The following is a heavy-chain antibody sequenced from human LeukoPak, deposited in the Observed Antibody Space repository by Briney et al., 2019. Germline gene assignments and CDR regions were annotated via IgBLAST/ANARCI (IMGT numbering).Heavy chain of an antibody. J-gene: IGHJ6*03. CDR3: TRVGDFWSATAPWYYYMDV. Sequence: GGSLRLSCAASTFTFGSYWMSWVRQAPGKGLEWVANIKQDGSYKYYVDSVKGRFTISRDNAKNSLYLQMNSLRAEDTAVYYCTRVGDFWSATAPWYYYMDVWGKGTTVTVSS. D-gene: IGHD3-3*01. CDR1: TFTFGSYW. V-gene: IGHV3-7*01. CDR2: IKQDGSYK.